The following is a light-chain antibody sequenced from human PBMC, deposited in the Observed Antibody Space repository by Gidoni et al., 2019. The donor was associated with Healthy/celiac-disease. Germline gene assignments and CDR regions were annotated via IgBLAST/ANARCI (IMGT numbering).Light chain of an antibody. J-gene: IGKJ5*01. V-gene: IGKV1-9*01. CDR1: QGIISS. CDR3: QQLNIYLIT. Sequence: IPLPQPPSSLSSSVGDRVPITCRASQGIISSFAWYQQKTGKAPKPLLYAASILQSGVPSMFRRSGSGTDFTLTISSPQPEDFATYYCQQLNIYLITFGQGTRLEIK. CDR2: AAS.